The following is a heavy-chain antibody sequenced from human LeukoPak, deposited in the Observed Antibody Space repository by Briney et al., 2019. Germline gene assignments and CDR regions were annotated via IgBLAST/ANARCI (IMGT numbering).Heavy chain of an antibody. J-gene: IGHJ4*02. Sequence: GGSLRLSCAASGFTVSSNYMTWVRQAPGTGLQWVSMIYSGGDTYYVDSVKGRFTISRDNSKNTLYLQMNSLRAEDTAVYYCARHRRYCSGATCYSGHDYWGQGTLVIVSS. CDR1: GFTVSSNY. CDR3: ARHRRYCSGATCYSGHDY. CDR2: IYSGGDT. V-gene: IGHV3-53*01. D-gene: IGHD2-15*01.